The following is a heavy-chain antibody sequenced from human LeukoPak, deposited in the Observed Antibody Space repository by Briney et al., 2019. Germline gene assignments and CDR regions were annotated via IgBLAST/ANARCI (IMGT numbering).Heavy chain of an antibody. CDR2: IHSADSNT. V-gene: IGHV5-51*01. CDR3: AGARHGDYRWDY. D-gene: IGHD4-17*01. CDR1: GYSFTNYW. Sequence: GESLKISCKDSGYSFTNYWIGWVRQMPGKGLEWMGIIHSADSNTKYSPSFQGRVTISADKSISTAYLQWSGLKASDTAMYYCAGARHGDYRWDYWGQGTLVTASS. J-gene: IGHJ4*02.